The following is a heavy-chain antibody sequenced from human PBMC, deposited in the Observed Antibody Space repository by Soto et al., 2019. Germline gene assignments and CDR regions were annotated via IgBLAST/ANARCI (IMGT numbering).Heavy chain of an antibody. Sequence: QAQLVQSGAEVKKPGASVKVSCQAGGYTFADYGISWVRQAPGQGLEWVGWIGPYNGNTNYAQNLQDRVTMTTDTSTNTAYMELGSLRSDDTALYYCARCYCTVGSCYTCWHFELWGRGTLLTVSS. CDR1: GYTFADYG. CDR3: ARCYCTVGSCYTCWHFEL. J-gene: IGHJ2*01. V-gene: IGHV1-18*01. D-gene: IGHD2-15*01. CDR2: IGPYNGNT.